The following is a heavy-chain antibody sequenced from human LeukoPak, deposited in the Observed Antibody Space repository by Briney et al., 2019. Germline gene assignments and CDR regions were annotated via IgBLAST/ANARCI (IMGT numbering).Heavy chain of an antibody. Sequence: GASVKVSCKASGYTFTGYYMHWVRQAPGQGLEWMGWINPNSGGTNYAQKFQGRVTMTRDTSISTAYVELSRLRSDDTAVYYCARDPYYYDSSGYPKGNFDYWGQGTLVTVSS. CDR3: ARDPYYYDSSGYPKGNFDY. CDR2: INPNSGGT. CDR1: GYTFTGYY. V-gene: IGHV1-2*02. J-gene: IGHJ4*02. D-gene: IGHD3-22*01.